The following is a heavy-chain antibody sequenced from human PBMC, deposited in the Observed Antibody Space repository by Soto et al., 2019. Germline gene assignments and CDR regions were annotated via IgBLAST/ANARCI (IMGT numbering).Heavy chain of an antibody. Sequence: ASVKVSCKASGYTFTSYAMHWVRQAPGQRLEWMGWINAGNGNTKYSQKFQGRVTITRDTSASTAYMELSSLRSEDTAVYYCARAGSSGWYAPHFDYWGQGTLVTVSS. D-gene: IGHD6-19*01. V-gene: IGHV1-3*01. CDR1: GYTFTSYA. CDR3: ARAGSSGWYAPHFDY. CDR2: INAGNGNT. J-gene: IGHJ4*02.